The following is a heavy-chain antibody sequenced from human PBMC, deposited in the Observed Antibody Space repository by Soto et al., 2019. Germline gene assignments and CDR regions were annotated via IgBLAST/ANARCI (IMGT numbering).Heavy chain of an antibody. CDR2: ISYDGSNK. Sequence: QVQLVESGGGVVQPGRSLRLSCAASGFTFSSYAMHWVRQAPGKGLEWVAVISYDGSNKYYADSVKGRFTISRDNSKNALYLQMNSLRAEDTAVYYCVRDREYYYDSSGFDYWGQGTLVTVSS. CDR3: VRDREYYYDSSGFDY. CDR1: GFTFSSYA. D-gene: IGHD3-22*01. V-gene: IGHV3-30-3*01. J-gene: IGHJ4*02.